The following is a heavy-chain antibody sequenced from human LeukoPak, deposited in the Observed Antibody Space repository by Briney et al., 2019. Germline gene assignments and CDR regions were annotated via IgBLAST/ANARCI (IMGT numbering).Heavy chain of an antibody. CDR1: GYTFTGYY. D-gene: IGHD3-22*01. CDR2: INPTSGGT. CDR3: AREGGPVGYYDSSGAKPYYYYGMDV. Sequence: GASVKFSCKASGYTFTGYYMHWVRQAPGQGLEWMGWINPTSGGTNYAQKFQGWVTMTRDTSISTAYMELSRLRSDDTAVYYCAREGGPVGYYDSSGAKPYYYYGMDVWGQGTTVTVSS. V-gene: IGHV1-2*04. J-gene: IGHJ6*02.